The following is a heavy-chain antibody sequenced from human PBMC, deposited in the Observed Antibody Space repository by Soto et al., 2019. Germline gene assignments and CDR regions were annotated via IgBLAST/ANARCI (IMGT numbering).Heavy chain of an antibody. CDR1: GYTFTGYY. CDR3: ARDRDGYSSGNFDY. J-gene: IGHJ4*02. V-gene: IGHV1-2*04. Sequence: ASVKVSCKASGYTFTGYYMHWVRQAPGQGLEWMGWINPNSGGTNYAQKFQGWVTMTRDTSISTAYMELSRLRSDDTAVYYCARDRDGYSSGNFDYWGQGTLVTVSS. D-gene: IGHD6-19*01. CDR2: INPNSGGT.